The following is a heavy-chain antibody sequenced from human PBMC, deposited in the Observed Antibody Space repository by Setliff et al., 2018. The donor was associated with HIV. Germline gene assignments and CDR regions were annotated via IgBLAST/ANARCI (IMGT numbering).Heavy chain of an antibody. J-gene: IGHJ3*02. CDR1: GFTFEDYG. CDR3: VRDKWLVPDTFDI. D-gene: IGHD6-19*01. Sequence: PGGSLRLSCAVSGFTFEDYGMSWVRQAPRKGLEWVSGINWNGGSTGYVDSVKGRFTISRDNAKNSLYLQMNSLRAEDMALYYCVRDKWLVPDTFDIWGQGTMVTVSS. V-gene: IGHV3-20*04. CDR2: INWNGGST.